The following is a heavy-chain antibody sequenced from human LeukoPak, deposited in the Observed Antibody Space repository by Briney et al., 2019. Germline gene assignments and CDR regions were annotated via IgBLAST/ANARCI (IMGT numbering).Heavy chain of an antibody. D-gene: IGHD6-19*01. V-gene: IGHV3-53*01. CDR1: GFTVSSSY. Sequence: GGSLRLSCAASGFTVSSSYMTWVRQAPGKGLEWVSIIYGGDITYYADSVKGRFTISRDNFKNTVYLQMNSLRVEDTAVYYCAREKNGWYYDYWGQGTQVTVSS. CDR2: IYGGDIT. CDR3: AREKNGWYYDY. J-gene: IGHJ4*02.